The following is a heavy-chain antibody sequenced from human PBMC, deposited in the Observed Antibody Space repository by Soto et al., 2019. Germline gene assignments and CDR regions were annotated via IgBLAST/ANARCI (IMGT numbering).Heavy chain of an antibody. J-gene: IGHJ6*03. CDR3: AKGSYCSSTSCYALLRDYYYMDV. V-gene: IGHV3-30*18. CDR1: GFTFSSYG. D-gene: IGHD2-2*01. Sequence: GGSLRLSCAASGFTFSSYGMHWVRQAPGKGLEWVAVISYDGSNKYYADSVKGRFTISRDNSKNTLYLQMNSLRAEDTAVYYCAKGSYCSSTSCYALLRDYYYMDVWGKGTTVTVSS. CDR2: ISYDGSNK.